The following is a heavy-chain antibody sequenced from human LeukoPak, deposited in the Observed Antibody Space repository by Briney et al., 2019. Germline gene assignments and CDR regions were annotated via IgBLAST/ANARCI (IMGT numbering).Heavy chain of an antibody. D-gene: IGHD3-22*01. Sequence: QPGGSLRLSCAASGFTLSSYAMSWVRQAPGKGLEWVSAISDSGNTYHADSVKGRFTISRDNSKNTLYLQMNSLRAEDTAVYYCAKQSSAMIVVVHDAFDIWGQGTMVTVSS. CDR3: AKQSSAMIVVVHDAFDI. V-gene: IGHV3-23*01. CDR2: ISDSGNT. CDR1: GFTLSSYA. J-gene: IGHJ3*02.